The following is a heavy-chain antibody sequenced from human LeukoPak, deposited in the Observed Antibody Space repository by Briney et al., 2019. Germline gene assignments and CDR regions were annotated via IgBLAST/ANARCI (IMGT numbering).Heavy chain of an antibody. D-gene: IGHD1-26*01. CDR2: ICYSGSS. CDR3: ARDGGVGANKVDY. J-gene: IGHJ4*02. Sequence: SETLSLTCAVSGGSISSYCWSWIRQPPGKGLEWIAYICYSGSSNYNPSLKSRVSISADTSKNQFSLKLSPVTAADTAVYYCARDGGVGANKVDYWGQGTLVTVSS. V-gene: IGHV4-59*01. CDR1: GGSISSYC.